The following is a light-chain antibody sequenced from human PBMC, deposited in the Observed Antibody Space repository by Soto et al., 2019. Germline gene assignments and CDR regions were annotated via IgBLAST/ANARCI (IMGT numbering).Light chain of an antibody. V-gene: IGKV3-20*01. Sequence: IVLTQSPGTLSLSPGERATLSCRASQSVSSNYLAWYQQKPGQAPRLLIYGASSRATGIPDRFSGSGSGTDFTLTISRLEAEDFAMYYCQQYGRSPLTFGGGTKVEIK. J-gene: IGKJ4*01. CDR1: QSVSSNY. CDR3: QQYGRSPLT. CDR2: GAS.